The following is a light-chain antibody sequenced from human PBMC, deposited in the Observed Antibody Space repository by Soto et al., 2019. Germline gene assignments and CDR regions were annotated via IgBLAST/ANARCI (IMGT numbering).Light chain of an antibody. CDR3: LQRSNWLPLT. CDR2: DAS. CDR1: QSVSSY. Sequence: EIVLTQSPATLSLSPGERATLSCRASQSVSSYLAWYQQKPGQAPRLLIYDASNRATGIPARFNGSGSGTDFTLTISSLEPEDFAVYYCLQRSNWLPLTFGGGTKVEIK. J-gene: IGKJ4*01. V-gene: IGKV3-11*01.